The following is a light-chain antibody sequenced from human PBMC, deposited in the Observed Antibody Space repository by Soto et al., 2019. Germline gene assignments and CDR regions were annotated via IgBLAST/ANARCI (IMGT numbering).Light chain of an antibody. Sequence: QSALTRPASVSGSPGQSITISCTGTSSDVGNYNYVSWYQLHPGKAPKLMIYEVTNRPSGVSDRFSGSKSGNTASLTVSGLQAEDEGDYYCSSYVRSSSSWVFGGGTKLTVL. J-gene: IGLJ3*02. CDR1: SSDVGNYNY. V-gene: IGLV2-14*01. CDR2: EVT. CDR3: SSYVRSSSSWV.